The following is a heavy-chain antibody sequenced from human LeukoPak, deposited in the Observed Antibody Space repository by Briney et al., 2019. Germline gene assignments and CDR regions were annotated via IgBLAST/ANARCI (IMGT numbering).Heavy chain of an antibody. D-gene: IGHD5-18*01. CDR1: VYPLVEFS. CDR2: SNSEDDET. Sequence: ASVKLSCKVSVYPLVEFSIHWVRQAPGKGLEWMGGSNSEDDETIYAQKFQGRVRMTEDTSTDTAYMELSRLRSDDTAVYYCARMGYSYGSGGGWFDPWGQGTLVTVS. V-gene: IGHV1-24*01. J-gene: IGHJ5*02. CDR3: ARMGYSYGSGGGWFDP.